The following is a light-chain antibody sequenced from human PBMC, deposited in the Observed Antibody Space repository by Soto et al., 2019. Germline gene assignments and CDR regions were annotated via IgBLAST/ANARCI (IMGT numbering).Light chain of an antibody. J-gene: IGLJ3*02. CDR1: SSDVGGYNY. CDR2: EVN. Sequence: QSALTQPPSASGSPGQSVTISCTGSSSDVGGYNYVSWYQHHPGKAPRLMIYEVNKRPSGVPDRFSGSKSGNTASLTVSGFQAEDEADYYCSSYVGSNRGVFGGGTKLTVL. CDR3: SSYVGSNRGV. V-gene: IGLV2-8*01.